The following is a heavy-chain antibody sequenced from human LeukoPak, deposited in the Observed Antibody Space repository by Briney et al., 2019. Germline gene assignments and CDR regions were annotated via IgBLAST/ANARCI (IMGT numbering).Heavy chain of an antibody. CDR3: ARGPYGSESRVVEY. CDR1: GYTFTGFY. V-gene: IGHV1-2*02. J-gene: IGHJ4*02. D-gene: IGHD3-10*01. Sequence: ASVKVSCKASGYTFTGFYMHWVRQAPGQGLEWMGWINPNSGGTNYAQKFQGRVTMTRDTSISTAYMELSRLRSDDTAVYYCARGPYGSESRVVEYWGQGTLVTVSS. CDR2: INPNSGGT.